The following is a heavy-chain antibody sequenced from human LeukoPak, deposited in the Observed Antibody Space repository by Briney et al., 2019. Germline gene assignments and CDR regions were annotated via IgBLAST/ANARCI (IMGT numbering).Heavy chain of an antibody. CDR1: GGTFSSYA. Sequence: SVKVSCKASGGTFSSYAISWVRQAPGQGLEWMGRIIPILGIANYAQKFQGRVTITADKSTSTAYMELSSLRSEDTAVYYCARDTPGRLRFLGNWFDPWGQGTLVTVSS. CDR2: IIPILGIA. CDR3: ARDTPGRLRFLGNWFDP. V-gene: IGHV1-69*04. D-gene: IGHD3-3*01. J-gene: IGHJ5*02.